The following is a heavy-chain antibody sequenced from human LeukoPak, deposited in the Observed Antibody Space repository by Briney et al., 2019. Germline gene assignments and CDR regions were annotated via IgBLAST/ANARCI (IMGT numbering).Heavy chain of an antibody. CDR3: ARADLHDYVWGSYRPNNWFDP. CDR1: RYTFTGYY. V-gene: IGHV1-2*02. J-gene: IGHJ5*02. CDR2: INPNSGGT. Sequence: ASVKDSCMDSRYTFTGYYMHWVRPAPGQGLEWMGWINPNSGGTNYAQKFQGRVTMTRDTSISTAYMELSRLRSDDTAVYYCARADLHDYVWGSYRPNNWFDPWGQGTLVTVSS. D-gene: IGHD3-16*02.